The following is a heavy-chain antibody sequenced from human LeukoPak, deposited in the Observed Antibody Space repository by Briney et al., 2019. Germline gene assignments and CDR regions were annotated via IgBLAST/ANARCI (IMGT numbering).Heavy chain of an antibody. V-gene: IGHV3-30*02. CDR3: AVTTRGY. CDR2: IRFNGTTK. Sequence: PGGSLRLSCAASGFTFSGYGMSWVRQAPGKGLEWVAFIRFNGTTKVYGDSVEGRFTISKDNSKNTLFLQMNSLTVEDTAVYYCAVTTRGYWGQGTLVTVSS. J-gene: IGHJ4*02. D-gene: IGHD1-1*01. CDR1: GFTFSGYG.